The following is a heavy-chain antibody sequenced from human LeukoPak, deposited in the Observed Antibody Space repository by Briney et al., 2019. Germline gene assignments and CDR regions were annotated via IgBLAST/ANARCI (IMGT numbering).Heavy chain of an antibody. Sequence: SETLSLTCTVSGASISSYYWSWIRQPTGKGLEWIGYIYYSGSTNYNPSLKSRVTISVDTSKNQFSLKVSSVTAADTAVYYCAREKDSSSWYNWFDPWGQGTLVTVSS. D-gene: IGHD6-13*01. J-gene: IGHJ5*02. CDR2: IYYSGST. CDR1: GASISSYY. V-gene: IGHV4-59*01. CDR3: AREKDSSSWYNWFDP.